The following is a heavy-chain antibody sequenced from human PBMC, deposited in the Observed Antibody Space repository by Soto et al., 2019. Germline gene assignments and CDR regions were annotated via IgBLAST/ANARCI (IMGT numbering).Heavy chain of an antibody. Sequence: QVQLVESGGGVVQPGRSLRLSCAASGFTFSSYAMHWVRQAPGKGLEWVAVISYDGSNKYYADSVKGRFTISRDNSKIPLYLQMNRLRAEYTAVFYCARRRRDGNYECGGYHYWGQGSLVTVSS. D-gene: IGHD3-22*01. V-gene: IGHV3-30*14. J-gene: IGHJ4*02. CDR1: GFTFSSYA. CDR3: ARRRRDGNYECGGYHY. CDR2: ISYDGSNK.